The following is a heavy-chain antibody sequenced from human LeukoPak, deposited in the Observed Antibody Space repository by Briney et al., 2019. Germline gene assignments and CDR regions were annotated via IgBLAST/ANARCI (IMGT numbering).Heavy chain of an antibody. D-gene: IGHD3-3*01. CDR3: ARVSVRSGYYVGWFDP. CDR1: GFTFSDYY. Sequence: GGSLRLSCAASGFTFSDYYMSWIRQAPGKGLEWVSYISSSGSTIYYADSVKGRFTISRDNAKNSLYLQMNSLRAEDTAVYYCARVSVRSGYYVGWFDPWGQGTLVTVSS. J-gene: IGHJ5*02. V-gene: IGHV3-11*01. CDR2: ISSSGSTI.